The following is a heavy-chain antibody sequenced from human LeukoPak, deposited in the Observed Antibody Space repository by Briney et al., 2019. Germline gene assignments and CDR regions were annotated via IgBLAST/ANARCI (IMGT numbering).Heavy chain of an antibody. J-gene: IGHJ3*02. CDR3: AREGELTYCGGDCYSEAFDI. Sequence: KPGGSLRLSCAASGFTFSSYSMNWVRQAPGKGLEWVSSISSSSSYIYYAGSVKGRFTISRDNAKNSLYLQMNSLRAEDTALYYCAREGELTYCGGDCYSEAFDIWGQGTLVAVSS. CDR1: GFTFSSYS. V-gene: IGHV3-21*01. CDR2: ISSSSSYI. D-gene: IGHD2-21*02.